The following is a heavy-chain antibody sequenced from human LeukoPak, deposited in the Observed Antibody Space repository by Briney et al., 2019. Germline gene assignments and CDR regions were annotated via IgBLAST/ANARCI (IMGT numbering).Heavy chain of an antibody. CDR2: ISSSSSYI. CDR1: GFTFSSYS. Sequence: GGSLRLSCAASGFTFSSYSMNWVRQAPGKGLEWVSSISSSSSYIYYADSVKGRFTISRDNAKNSLYLQMNSLRAEDTAVYYCARDSLPIDYDFWSGYESDRYYFDYWGQGTLVTVSS. J-gene: IGHJ4*02. CDR3: ARDSLPIDYDFWSGYESDRYYFDY. D-gene: IGHD3-3*01. V-gene: IGHV3-21*01.